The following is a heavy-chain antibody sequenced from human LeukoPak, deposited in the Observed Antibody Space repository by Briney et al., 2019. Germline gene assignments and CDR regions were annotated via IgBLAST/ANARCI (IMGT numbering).Heavy chain of an antibody. J-gene: IGHJ4*02. CDR1: GFSLSTSGMC. Sequence: SGPALVKPTQTLTLTCSFSGFSLSTSGMCVSWIRQPSGKALEWLARIDWDDDKYYSTSLETRLTISKDTSKNQVVLTMTNMDPVDTATYYCARSRIAVAGISFEYWGQGTLVTVSS. V-gene: IGHV2-70*11. CDR3: ARSRIAVAGISFEY. CDR2: IDWDDDK. D-gene: IGHD6-19*01.